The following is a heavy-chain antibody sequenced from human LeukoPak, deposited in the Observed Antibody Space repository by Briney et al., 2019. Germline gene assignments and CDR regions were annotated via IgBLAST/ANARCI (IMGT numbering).Heavy chain of an antibody. Sequence: SETLSLTCSVSGGSTNDYYWNWVRQPPGRGLEWIGYIYTDGSTYYNPSLKIRLTISVVTSKSQCSLKLTSVTAADRAVYYCVRGDYGLFDYWGQGTLVTVSS. D-gene: IGHD4-17*01. CDR1: GGSTNDYY. V-gene: IGHV4-4*09. CDR2: IYTDGST. J-gene: IGHJ4*02. CDR3: VRGDYGLFDY.